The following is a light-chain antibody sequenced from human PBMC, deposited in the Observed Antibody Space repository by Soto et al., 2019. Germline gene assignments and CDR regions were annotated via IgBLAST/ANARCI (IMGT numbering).Light chain of an antibody. CDR2: STS. CDR1: QGIGTD. Sequence: DIQMTQSPSSLSASVGDRVTITCRASQGIGTDLGWYRQKPGRAPERLIYSTSSLQSGVPSRFSGSGSGTEFSLTITSLQPEDFATYYCQQYNSYSPWTFGQGTKVDIK. J-gene: IGKJ1*01. V-gene: IGKV1-17*01. CDR3: QQYNSYSPWT.